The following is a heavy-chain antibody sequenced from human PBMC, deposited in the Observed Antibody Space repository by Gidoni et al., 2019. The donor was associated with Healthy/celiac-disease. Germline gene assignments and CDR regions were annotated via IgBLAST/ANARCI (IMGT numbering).Heavy chain of an antibody. V-gene: IGHV3-30-3*01. D-gene: IGHD2-15*01. CDR1: GFTFSSYD. Sequence: VQLVESGGGVVQPGRSLRLSCAAYGFTFSSYDMNWVRQAPGKGLEWVAVISYDGSNKYYADSVKGRFTISRDNSKNTLYLQMNSLRAEATAVYYCARDRRDIVVVVAATRYYYYGMDVWGQGTTVTVSS. CDR2: ISYDGSNK. CDR3: ARDRRDIVVVVAATRYYYYGMDV. J-gene: IGHJ6*02.